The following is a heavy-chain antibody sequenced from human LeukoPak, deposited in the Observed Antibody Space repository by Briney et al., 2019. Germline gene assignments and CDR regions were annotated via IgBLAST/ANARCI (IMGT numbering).Heavy chain of an antibody. CDR1: GGSISSYY. J-gene: IGHJ4*02. D-gene: IGHD3-22*01. V-gene: IGHV4-4*07. CDR2: IYTSGST. Sequence: SETLSLTCTVSGGSISSYYWSWIRQPAGKGLEWIGRIYTSGSTNYNPSLKSRVTMSVDTSKNQFSLKLSSVTAADTAVYYCAREGGYYDSSGYQEQIDYWGRGTLVTVSS. CDR3: AREGGYYDSSGYQEQIDY.